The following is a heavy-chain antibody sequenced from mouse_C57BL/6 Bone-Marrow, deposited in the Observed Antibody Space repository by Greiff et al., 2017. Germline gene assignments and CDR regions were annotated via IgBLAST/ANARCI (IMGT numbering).Heavy chain of an antibody. D-gene: IGHD2-4*01. Sequence: EVKVVEYGGGLVKPGGSLKLSCAASGFTFSSYAMSWVRQTPEKRLEWVATISDGGSYTYYPDNVKGRFTISRDNAKNNLYLQMSHLKSEDTAMYYCARDPSMITMGAYYAMDYWGQGTSVTVSS. V-gene: IGHV5-4*01. J-gene: IGHJ4*01. CDR1: GFTFSSYA. CDR2: ISDGGSYT. CDR3: ARDPSMITMGAYYAMDY.